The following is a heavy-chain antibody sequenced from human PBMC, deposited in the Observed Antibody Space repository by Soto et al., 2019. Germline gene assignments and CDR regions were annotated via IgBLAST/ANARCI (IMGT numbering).Heavy chain of an antibody. J-gene: IGHJ4*02. V-gene: IGHV1-58*01. CDR1: GFTFTSSA. D-gene: IGHD5-18*01. CDR2: IVVGSGNP. Sequence: SVKVSCKASGFTFTSSAVQWVRQARGQRLEWIGWIVVGSGNPNYAPKFQERVTFTRDMSTSTADMEVSSLRSENTAGYYCAAAGGYSYGPADSWGQGTLVTASP. CDR3: AAAGGYSYGPADS.